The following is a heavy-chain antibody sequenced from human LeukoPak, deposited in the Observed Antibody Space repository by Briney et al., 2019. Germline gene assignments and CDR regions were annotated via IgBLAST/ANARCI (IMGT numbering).Heavy chain of an antibody. Sequence: KVSCKASGYTFTGYYMHWVRQMPGKGLEWMGIIYPGDSDTRYSPSFQGQVTISADKSISTAYLQWSSLKASDTAMYYCARRLNYDILTGPVDYWGQGTLVTVSS. D-gene: IGHD3-9*01. CDR3: ARRLNYDILTGPVDY. J-gene: IGHJ4*02. CDR1: GYTFTGYY. V-gene: IGHV5-51*01. CDR2: IYPGDSDT.